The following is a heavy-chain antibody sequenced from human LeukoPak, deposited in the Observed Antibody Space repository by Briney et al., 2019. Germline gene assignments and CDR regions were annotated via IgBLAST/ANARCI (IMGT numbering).Heavy chain of an antibody. V-gene: IGHV1-18*01. CDR3: ARDIGNYYETYYMDV. CDR2: ISPYKGNT. Sequence: AASVKVSCKASGYTFTSYGISWVRQAPGQGLEWMGRISPYKGNTNYAQNLQGRVTMTTDTSTSTAYMELRSLRSDDTAVYYCARDIGNYYETYYMDVWGKGTTVTISS. CDR1: GYTFTSYG. J-gene: IGHJ6*03. D-gene: IGHD3-10*01.